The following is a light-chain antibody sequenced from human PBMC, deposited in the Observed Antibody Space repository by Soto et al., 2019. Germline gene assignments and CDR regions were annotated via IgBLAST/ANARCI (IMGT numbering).Light chain of an antibody. V-gene: IGKV2-30*01. CDR2: RVS. J-gene: IGKJ1*01. CDR1: QSLVYSDGNNY. Sequence: DVEMTQSPLSLPVTLGQPASISCRSSQSLVYSDGNNYLNRFQQTPGQPPRRLVYRVSNRASGVPERLNGSGSGTDFTLKISRLAAEDVGVYYCMNCTHWPPKTFGQGTKVEIK. CDR3: MNCTHWPPKT.